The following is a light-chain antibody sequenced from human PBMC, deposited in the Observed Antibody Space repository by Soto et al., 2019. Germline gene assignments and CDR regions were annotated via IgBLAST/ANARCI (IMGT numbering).Light chain of an antibody. CDR1: QSVSSY. V-gene: IGKV3-11*01. J-gene: IGKJ1*01. Sequence: EIVLTQSPATLSLSPGERATLSCRASQSVSSYLAWYQQKPGQAPRLLIYDAFNRATGIPARFIGSGSGTDFTLTISSLEPEDFAIYYCQQRSNLPWTFGQGTKVEIK. CDR2: DAF. CDR3: QQRSNLPWT.